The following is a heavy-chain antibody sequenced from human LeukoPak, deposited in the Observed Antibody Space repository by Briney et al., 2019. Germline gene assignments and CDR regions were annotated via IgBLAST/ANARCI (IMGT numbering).Heavy chain of an antibody. CDR3: ARSGQHLFDF. Sequence: GGSLRLSCAASGFTFSSSEMNWVRQAPGKGLEWVSYISSSGGTISYADSVKGRFTISRDNAKNSLYLQMNSLRAEDTAIYYCARSGQHLFDFWGQGTLVTVPS. V-gene: IGHV3-48*03. CDR1: GFTFSSSE. CDR2: ISSSGGTI. J-gene: IGHJ4*02. D-gene: IGHD6-13*01.